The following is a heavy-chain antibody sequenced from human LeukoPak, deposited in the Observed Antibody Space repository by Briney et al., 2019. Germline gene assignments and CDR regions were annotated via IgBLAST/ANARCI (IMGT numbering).Heavy chain of an antibody. D-gene: IGHD4-17*01. CDR3: ASAPGVLGTVTEPSSGFDP. CDR2: ISYDGSNK. CDR1: GFTFSSYA. Sequence: GRSLRLSCAASGFTFSSYAMHWVRQAPGKGLEWVAVISYDGSNKYYADSVKGRFTISRDNSKNTLYLQMNSLRAEDTAVYYCASAPGVLGTVTEPSSGFDPWGQGNLVPVSS. J-gene: IGHJ5*02. V-gene: IGHV3-30-3*01.